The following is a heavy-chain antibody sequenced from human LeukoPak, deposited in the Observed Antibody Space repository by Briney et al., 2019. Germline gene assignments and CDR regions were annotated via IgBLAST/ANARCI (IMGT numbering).Heavy chain of an antibody. CDR1: GFTFSNSA. CDR2: ISGTGGST. V-gene: IGHV3-23*01. CDR3: AKERPNIAARPVDC. D-gene: IGHD6-6*01. Sequence: GGSLRLSCAASGFTFSNSAMTWVRQAPGKGLEWVSLISGTGGSTYYADSVKGRSSISRDNSKNTLYLQMNSLRAEDTAVYYCAKERPNIAARPVDCWGQGTLVTVSS. J-gene: IGHJ4*02.